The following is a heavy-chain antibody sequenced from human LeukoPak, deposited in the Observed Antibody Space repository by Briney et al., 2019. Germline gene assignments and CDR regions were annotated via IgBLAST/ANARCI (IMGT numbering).Heavy chain of an antibody. V-gene: IGHV3-48*04. D-gene: IGHD5-18*01. CDR3: SRLRGYSYGYADY. Sequence: GGSLRLSCAASGFTFSSYSMNWVRQAPGKGLEWVSYISSSGSTIDYADSVKGRFTISRDNAKNSLYLQMNSLRAEDAAVYYCSRLRGYSYGYADYWGQGTLVTVSS. CDR2: ISSSGSTI. J-gene: IGHJ4*02. CDR1: GFTFSSYS.